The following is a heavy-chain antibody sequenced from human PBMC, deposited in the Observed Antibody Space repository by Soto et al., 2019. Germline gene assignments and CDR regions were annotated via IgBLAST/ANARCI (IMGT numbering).Heavy chain of an antibody. D-gene: IGHD3-16*01. Sequence: SLRLSCTASGFNFSNHAMSWVRQAPGKGLEWVSVISGSGGTTYYADSVKGRFTISRDNSKNTLYLQMNSLRAEDTAIYCAKDLGIITFMYYFGSWGLGTLVTVSS. CDR1: GFNFSNHA. CDR2: ISGSGGTT. CDR3: AKDLGIITFMYYFGS. V-gene: IGHV3-23*01. J-gene: IGHJ4*02.